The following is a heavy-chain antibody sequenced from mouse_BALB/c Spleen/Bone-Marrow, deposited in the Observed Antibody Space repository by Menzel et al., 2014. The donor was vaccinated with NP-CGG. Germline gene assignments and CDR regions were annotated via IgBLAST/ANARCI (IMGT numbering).Heavy chain of an antibody. Sequence: QVQLKESGAELVKPGASVKLSCKASGYTFTSYWMHWVKPRPGQGLEWIGEINPSNGRTNYNEKFKSKATLTVDKSSSTAYMQLSSLTSEDSAVYYCARGGRYDERTWFAYWGQGTLVTVSA. CDR3: ARGGRYDERTWFAY. CDR1: GYTFTSYW. J-gene: IGHJ3*01. CDR2: INPSNGRT. D-gene: IGHD2-14*01. V-gene: IGHV1S81*02.